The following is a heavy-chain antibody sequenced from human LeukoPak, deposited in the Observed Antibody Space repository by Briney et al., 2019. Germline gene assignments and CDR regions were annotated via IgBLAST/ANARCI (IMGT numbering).Heavy chain of an antibody. CDR3: ARAKLRYFDWLSGVDAFDI. J-gene: IGHJ3*02. CDR2: IYYSGST. Sequence: SETLSLTCTVSGYSISSGYYWGWIRQPPGKGLEWIGYIYYSGSTNYNPSLKSRVTISVDTSKNQFSLKLSSVTAADTAVYYCARAKLRYFDWLSGVDAFDIWGQGTMVTVSS. CDR1: GYSISSGYY. V-gene: IGHV4-61*01. D-gene: IGHD3-9*01.